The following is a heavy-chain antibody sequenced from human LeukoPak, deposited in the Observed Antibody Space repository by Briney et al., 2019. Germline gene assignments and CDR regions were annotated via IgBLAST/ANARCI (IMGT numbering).Heavy chain of an antibody. D-gene: IGHD5-18*01. V-gene: IGHV3-7*01. Sequence: GGSLRLSCAASGFTFSSYSMNWVRQAPGKGLECVANIKQDGSEEYYVDSVKGRFTISRDNAKNSLYLQMNSLRAEDTAVYYCARDSPERGYSYGPLDNYFDYWGQGTLVTVSS. CDR2: IKQDGSEE. CDR1: GFTFSSYS. CDR3: ARDSPERGYSYGPLDNYFDY. J-gene: IGHJ4*02.